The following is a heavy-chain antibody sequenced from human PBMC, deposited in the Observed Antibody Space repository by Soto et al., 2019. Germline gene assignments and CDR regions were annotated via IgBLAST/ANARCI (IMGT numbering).Heavy chain of an antibody. D-gene: IGHD2-15*01. CDR2: ILPFFGTA. CDR3: ARGHKFGGNSDAFDV. CDR1: GGSFRRES. J-gene: IGHJ3*01. Sequence: QVQLVQSGAEVKKPGSSVKVSCQASGGSFRRESINWVRQAPGQGPEWMGNILPFFGTADYAQKFQGRVTLTADVSTTTVYMELSSLRFEDTAVYYCARGHKFGGNSDAFDVWGQGTMVIVSS. V-gene: IGHV1-69*15.